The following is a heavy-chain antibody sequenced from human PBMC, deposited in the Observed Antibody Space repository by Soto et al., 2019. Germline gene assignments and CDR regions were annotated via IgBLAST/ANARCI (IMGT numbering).Heavy chain of an antibody. Sequence: SETLSLTCTVSGGSIISGGYYWSWIRQHPGKGLEWIGYIYYSGSTYYNPSLKSRVTISVDTSKNQFSLKLSSVTAADTAVYYCARGARSYAAYYYYYYMDVWGKGTTVTVSS. CDR3: ARGARSYAAYYYYYYMDV. CDR1: GGSIISGGYY. CDR2: IYYSGST. V-gene: IGHV4-31*03. D-gene: IGHD1-26*01. J-gene: IGHJ6*03.